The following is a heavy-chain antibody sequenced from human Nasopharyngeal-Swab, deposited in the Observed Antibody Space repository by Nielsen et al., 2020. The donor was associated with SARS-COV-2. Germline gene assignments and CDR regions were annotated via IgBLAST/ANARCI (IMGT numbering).Heavy chain of an antibody. CDR2: IYYSGST. D-gene: IGHD3-3*01. J-gene: IGHJ6*02. Sequence: SETLSLTCTVSGGSISSSSYYWGWIRQPPGKGLEWIGSIYYSGSTYYNPSLKSRVTMSVDTSKNQFSLKLSSVTAADTAVYYCARDSSRRSRGSYYYYGMDVWGQGTTVTVSS. CDR3: ARDSSRRSRGSYYYYGMDV. CDR1: GGSISSSSYY. V-gene: IGHV4-39*07.